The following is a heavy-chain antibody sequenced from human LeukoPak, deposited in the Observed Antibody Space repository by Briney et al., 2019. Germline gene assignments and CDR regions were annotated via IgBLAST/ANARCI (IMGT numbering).Heavy chain of an antibody. D-gene: IGHD3-22*01. J-gene: IGHJ6*03. Sequence: ASVKVSCKASGYTFTGYGISWVRQAPGQGLEWMGWISAYNGNTNYAQKLQGRVTTTTDTSTRTAYMELRSLRSDDTAVYYCASDYGSGYLGGCYYYHMDVWGKGTTVTVSS. CDR1: GYTFTGYG. CDR3: ASDYGSGYLGGCYYYHMDV. CDR2: ISAYNGNT. V-gene: IGHV1-18*01.